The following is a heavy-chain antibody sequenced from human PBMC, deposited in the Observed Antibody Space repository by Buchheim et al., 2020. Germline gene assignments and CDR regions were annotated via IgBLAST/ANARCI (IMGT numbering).Heavy chain of an antibody. V-gene: IGHV3-30*18. CDR1: GFIFSRYG. CDR3: AKDKYNYVLQLNGMDV. J-gene: IGHJ6*02. D-gene: IGHD5-18*01. Sequence: QVQLVESGGGVVQPGRSLRLSCEASGFIFSRYGMHWVRQAPGKGLEWVAVISNDGSNKYYAESVKGRFTISRDNSKNTLYLQMNRLRAEDTAVYYCAKDKYNYVLQLNGMDVWGQGTT. CDR2: ISNDGSNK.